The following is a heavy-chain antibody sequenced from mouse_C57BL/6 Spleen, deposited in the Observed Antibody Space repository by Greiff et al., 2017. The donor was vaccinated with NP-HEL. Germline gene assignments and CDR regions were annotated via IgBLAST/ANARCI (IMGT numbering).Heavy chain of an antibody. D-gene: IGHD2-1*01. V-gene: IGHV1-55*01. CDR2: IYPGSGST. CDR3: ARSGGNFFYAMDY. Sequence: QVQLQQPGAELVKPGASVKMSCKASGYTFTSYWITWVKQRPGQGLEWIGDIYPGSGSTNYNEKFKCKATLSVDTSSSTAYMQLRSLTSEDSAVYYCARSGGNFFYAMDYWGQGTSVTVSS. CDR1: GYTFTSYW. J-gene: IGHJ4*01.